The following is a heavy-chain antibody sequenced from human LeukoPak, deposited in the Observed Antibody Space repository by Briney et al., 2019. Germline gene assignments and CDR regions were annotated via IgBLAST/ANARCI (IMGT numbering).Heavy chain of an antibody. CDR2: ISGSGGSI. Sequence: GGSLRLSCAASGFTFSSYAMSWVRQAPGKGLEWVSAISGSGGSIYDADSVKGRFTISRDNSKNTLYLQMNSLRAEDTAVYYCANGLQGYCSSTSCSNFDYWGQGTLVTVSS. CDR3: ANGLQGYCSSTSCSNFDY. J-gene: IGHJ4*02. V-gene: IGHV3-23*01. D-gene: IGHD2-2*01. CDR1: GFTFSSYA.